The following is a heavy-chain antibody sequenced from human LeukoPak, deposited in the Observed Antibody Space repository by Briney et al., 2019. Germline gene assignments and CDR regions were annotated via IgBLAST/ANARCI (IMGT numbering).Heavy chain of an antibody. CDR2: IYYSGST. D-gene: IGHD6-13*01. V-gene: IGHV4-59*12. Sequence: SETLSLTCTVSGGSISSYYWSWIRQPPGKGLEWIGYIYYSGSTNYNPSLKSRVTISVDTSKNQFSLKLSSVTAADTAVYYCARVGIAAAGTFDYWGQGTLVTVSS. CDR3: ARVGIAAAGTFDY. CDR1: GGSISSYY. J-gene: IGHJ4*02.